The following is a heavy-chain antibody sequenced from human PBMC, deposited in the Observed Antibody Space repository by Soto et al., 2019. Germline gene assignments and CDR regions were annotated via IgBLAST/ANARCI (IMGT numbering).Heavy chain of an antibody. Sequence: SETLSLTCAVYGGSFSGYYWSWIRQPPGKGLEWIGEINHSGSTNYNPSLKSRVNISVDTSKNQFSLKLSSVTAADTAVYYCARGKVYSSSSHFDYWGQGTLVTVSS. J-gene: IGHJ4*02. CDR1: GGSFSGYY. D-gene: IGHD6-6*01. V-gene: IGHV4-34*01. CDR3: ARGKVYSSSSHFDY. CDR2: INHSGST.